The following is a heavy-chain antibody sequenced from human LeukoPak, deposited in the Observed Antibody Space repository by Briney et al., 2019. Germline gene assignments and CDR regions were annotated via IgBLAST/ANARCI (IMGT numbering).Heavy chain of an antibody. V-gene: IGHV3-21*04. CDR1: GFTFSSYS. J-gene: IGHJ4*02. CDR3: ARAVVVPETYFDY. Sequence: GGSLRLSCAASGFTFSSYSMNWVRQAPGKGLEWVSSISSSSSYIYYADSVKGRFTISRDNSKNTLYLQMNSLRAEDTAVYYCARAVVVPETYFDYWGQGTLVTVSS. CDR2: ISSSSSYI. D-gene: IGHD3-16*02.